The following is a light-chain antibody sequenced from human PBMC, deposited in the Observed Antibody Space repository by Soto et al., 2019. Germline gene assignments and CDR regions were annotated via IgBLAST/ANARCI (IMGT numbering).Light chain of an antibody. J-gene: IGKJ3*01. CDR2: DAS. V-gene: IGKV1-9*01. CDR1: QGINSH. Sequence: MQLTQSPSSLSAPVEDRVSITCRASQGINSHLAWYQQKSGKAPKLLIYDASILQSGVPSMFSGSGSGTDFTLTINSLQAEDFATYYCLQLKSYPLTFGPGTKVDIK. CDR3: LQLKSYPLT.